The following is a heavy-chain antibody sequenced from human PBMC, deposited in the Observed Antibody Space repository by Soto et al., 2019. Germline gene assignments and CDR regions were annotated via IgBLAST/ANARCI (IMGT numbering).Heavy chain of an antibody. CDR2: ITATGSFI. Sequence: GGSLRLSCAASGFTFSDYTMNWVRQAPGKGLEWVSLITATGSFIYQADSVKGRFTISRDHSKNSLYLQMNSLRDEDTAVYYCARVLPSAGDYAMAVWGQGTTVTLSS. V-gene: IGHV3-21*06. CDR3: ARVLPSAGDYAMAV. J-gene: IGHJ6*02. CDR1: GFTFSDYT. D-gene: IGHD2-2*01.